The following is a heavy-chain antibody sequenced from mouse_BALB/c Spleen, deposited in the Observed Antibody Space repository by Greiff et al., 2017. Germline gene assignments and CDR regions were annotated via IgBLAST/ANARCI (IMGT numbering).Heavy chain of an antibody. Sequence: DVHLVESGGGLVQPGGSRKLSCAASGFTFSSFGMHWVRQAPEKGLEWVAYISSGSSTIYYADTVKGRFTISRDNPKNTLFLQMTSLRSEDTAMYYCARDGSSSYYYAMDYWGQGTSVTVSS. V-gene: IGHV5-17*02. CDR1: GFTFSSFG. D-gene: IGHD1-1*01. CDR2: ISSGSSTI. CDR3: ARDGSSSYYYAMDY. J-gene: IGHJ4*01.